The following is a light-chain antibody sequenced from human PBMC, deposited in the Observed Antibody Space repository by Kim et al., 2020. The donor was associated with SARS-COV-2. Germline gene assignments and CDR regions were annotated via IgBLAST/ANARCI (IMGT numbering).Light chain of an antibody. J-gene: IGLJ2*01. CDR1: SSDLGDYNS. V-gene: IGLV2-14*03. CDR2: DVS. Sequence: GQSVAISCTGTSSDLGDYNSVAWFQQHPGKAPKLVIYDVSNRPSGVSTRFSGSKSGYTASLTISTLQTEDEADYFCSSYTDTNTLLFGGGTQLTVL. CDR3: SSYTDTNTLL.